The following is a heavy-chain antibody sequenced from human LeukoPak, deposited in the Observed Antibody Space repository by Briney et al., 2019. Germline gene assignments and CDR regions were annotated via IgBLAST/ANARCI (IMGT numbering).Heavy chain of an antibody. CDR3: ARSRDILLGDSDAFDL. CDR2: ISERGDS. V-gene: IGHV4-59*01. Sequence: KPSETLSLTCTVSGGAISTYSWSWIRQPPGNALEWIGYISERGDSNSNPSLKSRVTMSVDTSKNQFSLKLSSVTAADTAVYYCARSRDILLGDSDAFDLWGRGTTVTVSS. J-gene: IGHJ3*01. CDR1: GGAISTYS. D-gene: IGHD2-21*01.